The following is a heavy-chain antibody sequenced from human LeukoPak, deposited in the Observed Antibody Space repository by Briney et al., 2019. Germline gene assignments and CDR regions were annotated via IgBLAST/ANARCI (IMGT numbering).Heavy chain of an antibody. CDR3: ARDGEYYDSSGSYFDY. CDR1: GYTFTTYY. V-gene: IGHV1-46*01. J-gene: IGHJ4*02. CDR2: LNPSSGST. Sequence: ASVKVSCKASGYTFTTYYMHWVRQAPGQGLEWMGILNPSSGSTSYAQRFQGRVTMTRDTSTSTFYMELRSLKSKDTAVYYCARDGEYYDSSGSYFDYWGQGTAVTVSS. D-gene: IGHD3-22*01.